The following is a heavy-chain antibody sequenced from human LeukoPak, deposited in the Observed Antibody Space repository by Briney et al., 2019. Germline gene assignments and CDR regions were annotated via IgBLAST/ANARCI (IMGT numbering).Heavy chain of an antibody. CDR3: ARDGPDIVVVPAAILPLDY. CDR2: IYHSGST. V-gene: IGHV4-38-2*02. Sequence: SETLSLTCTVSGYSISSGYYWGWIRQPPGKGLGVIGSIYHSGSTYYNPSLKSRVTISVDTSKNQFSLKLSSVTAADTAVYYCARDGPDIVVVPAAILPLDYWGQGTLVTVSS. J-gene: IGHJ4*02. CDR1: GYSISSGYY. D-gene: IGHD2-2*02.